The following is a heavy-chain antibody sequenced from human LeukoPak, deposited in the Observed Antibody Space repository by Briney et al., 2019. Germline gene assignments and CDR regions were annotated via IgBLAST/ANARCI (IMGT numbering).Heavy chain of an antibody. CDR1: GYTFTGYY. CDR3: ARDGIRNIAAAGNYYYYYMGV. D-gene: IGHD6-13*01. J-gene: IGHJ6*03. V-gene: IGHV1-2*02. CDR2: INPNSGGT. Sequence: ASVKVSCKASGYTFTGYYMHWVRQAPGQGLEWMGWINPNSGGTNYAQKFQGRVTMTRDTSISTAYMELGRLRSDDTAVYYCARDGIRNIAAAGNYYYYYMGVWGKGTTVTVSS.